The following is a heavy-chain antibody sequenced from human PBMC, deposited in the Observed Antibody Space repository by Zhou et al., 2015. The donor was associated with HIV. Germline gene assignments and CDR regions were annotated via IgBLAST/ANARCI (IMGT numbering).Heavy chain of an antibody. Sequence: EVQLVESGGGLVQPGRALRISCAASGFIFDDYAMHWVRQVPGKGLEWVSGISWNSGSTGYADSVKGRFTISRDSAKNSLYLQMNSLRLEDTAVYYCARALWGYSYVFDYWGQGTLVTVSS. CDR1: GFIFDDYA. D-gene: IGHD5-18*01. J-gene: IGHJ4*02. CDR3: ARALWGYSYVFDY. V-gene: IGHV3-9*01. CDR2: ISWNSGST.